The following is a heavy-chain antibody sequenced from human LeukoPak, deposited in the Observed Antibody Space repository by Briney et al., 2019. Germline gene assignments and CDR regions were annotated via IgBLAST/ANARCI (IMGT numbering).Heavy chain of an antibody. J-gene: IGHJ4*02. V-gene: IGHV3-30*18. D-gene: IGHD6-13*01. CDR3: AKERGYSGL. CDR2: ISYDGSNK. Sequence: PGRSLRLSCAASGFTFSSYGMHWVRQAPGKGLEWVAVISYDGSNKYYADSVKGRFTISRDNSKNTLYLQMNSLRAEDTAVYYCAKERGYSGLWGQETLVTVSS. CDR1: GFTFSSYG.